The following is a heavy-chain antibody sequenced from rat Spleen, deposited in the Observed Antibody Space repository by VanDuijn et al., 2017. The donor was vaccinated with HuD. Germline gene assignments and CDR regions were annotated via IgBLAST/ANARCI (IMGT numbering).Heavy chain of an antibody. J-gene: IGHJ3*01. CDR1: GFSLTDYS. V-gene: IGHV2S63*01. CDR3: IRESLPGYNSHWFVY. Sequence: EVQLKESGPGLVQPSQTLSLTCTVSGFSLTDYSVHWVRQPPGKGLEWVGAIWAGGGTYYNSALRSRLSIRSDTSKSQVFLNVNSLQTEDTATYFCIRESLPGYNSHWFVYWGQGTLVTVSS. CDR2: IWAGGGT. D-gene: IGHD1-4*01.